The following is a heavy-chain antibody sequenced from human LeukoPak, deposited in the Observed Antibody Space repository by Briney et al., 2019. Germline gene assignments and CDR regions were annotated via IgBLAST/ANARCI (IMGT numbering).Heavy chain of an antibody. V-gene: IGHV4-39*01. J-gene: IGHJ4*02. Sequence: PSETLSLTCTASGGSISSSSYYWGWIRQPPGKGLEWIGSIYYSGSTYYNPSLKSRVTISVDTSKNQFSLKLSSVTAADTAVYYCATGGYFDYWGQGTLVTVSP. CDR2: IYYSGST. CDR3: ATGGYFDY. D-gene: IGHD3-10*01. CDR1: GGSISSSSYY.